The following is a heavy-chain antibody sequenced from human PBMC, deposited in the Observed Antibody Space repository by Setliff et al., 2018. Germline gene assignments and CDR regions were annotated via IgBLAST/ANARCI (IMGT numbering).Heavy chain of an antibody. Sequence: PLGSLRLSCAASGFTFSSYWMSWVRQAPGKGLEWVANIKQDGSEKYYVDSVKGRFTISRDNAKNSLYLQMNSLRAEDTAVYYCAREVGYYDSSGYPDVWGKGTTVTVSS. CDR1: GFTFSSYW. D-gene: IGHD3-22*01. CDR2: IKQDGSEK. CDR3: AREVGYYDSSGYPDV. V-gene: IGHV3-7*03. J-gene: IGHJ6*04.